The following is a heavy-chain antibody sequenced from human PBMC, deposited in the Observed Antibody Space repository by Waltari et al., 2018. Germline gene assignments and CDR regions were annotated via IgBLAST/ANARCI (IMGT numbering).Heavy chain of an antibody. J-gene: IGHJ4*02. CDR3: ARVRDYGDYRFDY. CDR1: GFTFSSYS. Sequence: EVQLVESGGGLVKPGGSLRLSCAASGFTFSSYSMNWVRQAPGKVLEWVSSISRSSSYIYYADSVKGRFTISRDNAKNSLYLQMNSLRAEDTAVYYCARVRDYGDYRFDYWGQGTLVTVSS. V-gene: IGHV3-21*01. D-gene: IGHD4-17*01. CDR2: ISRSSSYI.